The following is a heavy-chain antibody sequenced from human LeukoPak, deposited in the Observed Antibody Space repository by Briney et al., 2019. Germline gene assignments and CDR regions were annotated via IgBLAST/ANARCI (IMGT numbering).Heavy chain of an antibody. CDR1: GYTFTNYY. D-gene: IGHD3-3*02. Sequence: GASVKVSCKASGYTFTNYYMHWVRQAPGQGLEWMGIIFPSGGGTSYPQRFRGRVTMTRDTSTSTVYMELSSLRSEDTAVYYCAREPPSHFYFDFWGQGTLVTVSS. CDR2: IFPSGGGT. V-gene: IGHV1-46*01. CDR3: AREPPSHFYFDF. J-gene: IGHJ4*02.